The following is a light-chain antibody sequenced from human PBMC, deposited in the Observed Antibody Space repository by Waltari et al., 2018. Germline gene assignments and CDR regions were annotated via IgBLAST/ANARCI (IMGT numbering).Light chain of an antibody. CDR2: KDS. CDR1: ALPKQH. V-gene: IGLV3-25*03. J-gene: IGLJ2*01. CDR3: QSADSSGTHVV. Sequence: SSELTQPPSVSVSPGQTARITCPGDALPKQHAYWYQQKPGQAPVLVIYKDSERPSGVPERFSGSSSGTTVTLTISGVQAEDEADYYCQSADSSGTHVVFGGGTKLTVL.